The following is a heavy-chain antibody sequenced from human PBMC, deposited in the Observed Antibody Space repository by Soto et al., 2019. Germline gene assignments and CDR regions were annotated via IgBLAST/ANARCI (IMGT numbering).Heavy chain of an antibody. J-gene: IGHJ4*02. V-gene: IGHV4-31*03. D-gene: IGHD2-21*02. CDR3: AREGGGLQYLDY. CDR2: IYYTGST. CDR1: GDSINSGGYY. Sequence: PSETLSLTGNVSGDSINSGGYYWSWIRQHPGKGLEWIGYIYYTGSTYYNPSVKSRVAISVDTSKNQFSLRLSSVTAADTAVYYCAREGGGLQYLDYWGQRALVTVSS.